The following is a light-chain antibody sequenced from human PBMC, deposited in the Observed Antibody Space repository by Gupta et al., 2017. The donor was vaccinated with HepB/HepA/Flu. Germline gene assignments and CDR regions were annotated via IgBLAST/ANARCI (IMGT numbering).Light chain of an antibody. J-gene: IGKJ2*01. Sequence: DVVMTQSTDSLAVSLGERDNLNCKSSQSVLYNSDNKNYLAWYQQTPGQSPKLLIYWASTRESGVSDRFSGSGSGTDFTLTISSLQAEDVAVYYCQQYYSAPPSFGQGTRLELK. V-gene: IGKV4-1*01. CDR3: QQYYSAPPS. CDR1: QSVLYNSDNKNY. CDR2: WAS.